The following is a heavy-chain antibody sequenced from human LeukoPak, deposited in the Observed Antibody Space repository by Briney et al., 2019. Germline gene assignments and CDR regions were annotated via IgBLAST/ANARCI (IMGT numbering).Heavy chain of an antibody. CDR1: GYTFTSYG. V-gene: IGHV1-18*01. CDR3: ARVLSKNYYDSSGYYYGTDY. Sequence: ASVKVSCKASGYTFTSYGISWVRQAPGQGLEWMGWISAYNSNTNYAQKLQGRVTMTTDTSTSTAYMELRSLRSDDTAVYYCARVLSKNYYDSSGYYYGTDYWGQGTLVTVSS. D-gene: IGHD3-22*01. J-gene: IGHJ4*02. CDR2: ISAYNSNT.